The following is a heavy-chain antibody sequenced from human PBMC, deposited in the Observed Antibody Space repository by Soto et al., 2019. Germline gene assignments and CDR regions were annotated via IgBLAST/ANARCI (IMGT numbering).Heavy chain of an antibody. CDR3: ARDGIAARPTLSVY. CDR2: INAGNGNT. V-gene: IGHV1-3*01. Sequence: ASVKVSCKSSGYTFTSYAMHWVRQAPGQRLEWMGWINAGNGNTKYSQKFQGRVTITRDTSASTAYMELSSLRSEDTAVYYCARDGIAARPTLSVYWGQGTLVTVSS. J-gene: IGHJ4*02. CDR1: GYTFTSYA. D-gene: IGHD6-6*01.